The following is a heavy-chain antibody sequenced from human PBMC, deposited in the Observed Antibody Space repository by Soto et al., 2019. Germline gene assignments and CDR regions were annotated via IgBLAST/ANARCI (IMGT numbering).Heavy chain of an antibody. CDR3: ARGPVALMVYASSVPYFR. J-gene: IGHJ4*02. CDR2: INHSGST. D-gene: IGHD2-8*01. CDR1: GGSFSGYY. V-gene: IGHV4-34*01. Sequence: XETLSLTCAVYGGSFSGYYWSWIRQPPGKGLEWIGEINHSGSTNYNPSLKSRVTISVDTSKNQFSLKLSSVTAADTAVYYCARGPVALMVYASSVPYFRWGQGTLVTVSS.